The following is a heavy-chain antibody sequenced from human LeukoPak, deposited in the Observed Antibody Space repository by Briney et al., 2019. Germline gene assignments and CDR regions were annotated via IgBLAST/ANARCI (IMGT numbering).Heavy chain of an antibody. CDR1: GGSFSGYY. D-gene: IGHD2-2*01. J-gene: IGHJ4*02. CDR3: ARSGSHIVVVPAATSSIAAPSYFDY. CDR2: INHSGST. V-gene: IGHV4-34*01. Sequence: SETLSVTCAVHGGSFSGYYWRWIRQRPGKRLEWIGEINHSGSTNYNPSLKSRVTISVDTSKNQFSLKLSSVTAADTAVYYCARSGSHIVVVPAATSSIAAPSYFDYWGQGTLVTVSS.